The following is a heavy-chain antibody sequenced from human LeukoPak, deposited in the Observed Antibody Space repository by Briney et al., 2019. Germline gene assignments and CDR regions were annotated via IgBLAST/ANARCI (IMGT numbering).Heavy chain of an antibody. D-gene: IGHD5-12*01. CDR3: ATRFYSGYDVGWGTFDY. Sequence: GGSLRLSCAASGFTFDDYAMHWVRQAPGKGLEWVSGISWNSGSIGYADSVKGRFTISRDNAKNSLYLQMNSLRAEDTALYYCATRFYSGYDVGWGTFDYWGQGTLVTVSS. V-gene: IGHV3-9*01. CDR1: GFTFDDYA. CDR2: ISWNSGSI. J-gene: IGHJ4*02.